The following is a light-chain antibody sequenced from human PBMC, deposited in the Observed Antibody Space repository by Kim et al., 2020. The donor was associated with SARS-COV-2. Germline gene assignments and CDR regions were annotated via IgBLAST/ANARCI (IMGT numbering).Light chain of an antibody. CDR2: MAS. Sequence: ASVGDRVTISCRASQNIHISLAWYQRKPGKAPKLLIYMASILQSGVPSRFSGYESGTEFTLTISSLQPDDFATYYCQQYATYPWTFGQGTKVDIK. J-gene: IGKJ1*01. CDR3: QQYATYPWT. CDR1: QNIHIS. V-gene: IGKV1-5*03.